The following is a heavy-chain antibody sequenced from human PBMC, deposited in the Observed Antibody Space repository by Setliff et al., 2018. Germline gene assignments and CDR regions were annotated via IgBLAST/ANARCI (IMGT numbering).Heavy chain of an antibody. CDR2: INWNGGST. Sequence: GGSLRLSCAASGFTFSSYTMNWVRQAPGRALEWVSGINWNGGSTAYADPVKGRFTISRDNARNALYLQMNSLRGEDTAFYFCARATAYYGSRSYYAFDFWGQGTQVTVSS. D-gene: IGHD3-10*01. CDR3: ARATAYYGSRSYYAFDF. J-gene: IGHJ4*02. CDR1: GFTFSSYT. V-gene: IGHV3-20*04.